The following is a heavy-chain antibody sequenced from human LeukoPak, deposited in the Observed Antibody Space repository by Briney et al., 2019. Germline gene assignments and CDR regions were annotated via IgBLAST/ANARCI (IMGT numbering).Heavy chain of an antibody. Sequence: GASVKVSCKASGYTFTGYYMHWVRQAPGQGLEWMGWINPNSGGTNYAQKFQGRVTMTRDTSISTAYMELSRLRSDDTAVYYCARDSDSLRFLEWSPNWFDPWGQGTLVTVSS. CDR1: GYTFTGYY. D-gene: IGHD3-3*01. V-gene: IGHV1-2*02. CDR2: INPNSGGT. CDR3: ARDSDSLRFLEWSPNWFDP. J-gene: IGHJ5*02.